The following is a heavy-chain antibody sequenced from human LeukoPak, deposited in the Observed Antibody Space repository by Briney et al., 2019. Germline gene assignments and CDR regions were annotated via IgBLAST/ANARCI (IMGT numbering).Heavy chain of an antibody. CDR3: ARVMGASWFFYLDV. D-gene: IGHD3-16*02. CDR1: GDSISNNW. Sequence: SGTLSLTCAVSGDSISNNWWSWVRQSPAMGLEWIGQIFHRGIPNYNPSLKSRVTMSIDKSNNQLSLKMNSVIAADTAVYYCARVMGASWFFYLDVWGKGTTVTVSS. J-gene: IGHJ6*03. V-gene: IGHV4-4*02. CDR2: IFHRGIP.